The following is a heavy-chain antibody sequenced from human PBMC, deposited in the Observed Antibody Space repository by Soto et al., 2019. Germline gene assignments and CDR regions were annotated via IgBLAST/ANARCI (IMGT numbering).Heavy chain of an antibody. D-gene: IGHD3-3*01. CDR3: ARAVYDFWSGYSDY. CDR2: ISSSSSYI. J-gene: IGHJ4*02. CDR1: GFTFSSYS. V-gene: IGHV3-21*01. Sequence: GGSLRLSCAASGFTFSSYSMNWVRQAPGKGLEWVSSISSSSSYIYYADSVKGRFTISRDNAKNSLYLEMNSLRAEDTAVYYCARAVYDFWSGYSDYWGQGTLVTVSS.